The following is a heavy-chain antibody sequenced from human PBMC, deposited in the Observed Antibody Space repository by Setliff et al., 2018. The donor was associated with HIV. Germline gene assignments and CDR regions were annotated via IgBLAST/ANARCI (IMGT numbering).Heavy chain of an antibody. CDR3: ATLQQWPHY. CDR1: GFTFSTYA. CDR2: ISGWGGST. Sequence: PGGSLRLSCAASGFTFSTYAMSWVRQAPGKGLEWVSGISGWGGSTYNADSVKGRFTISRDNAKNTLYLQMNSLRAEDTAVYYCATLQQWPHYWGRGALVTVSS. D-gene: IGHD6-19*01. V-gene: IGHV3-23*01. J-gene: IGHJ2*01.